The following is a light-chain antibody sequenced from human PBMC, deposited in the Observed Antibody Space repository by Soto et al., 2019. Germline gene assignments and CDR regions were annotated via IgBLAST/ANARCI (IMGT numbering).Light chain of an antibody. Sequence: IQMTQSLSTLSASVGDRVTITCRASESISNFLAWYQQKPGKAPNLLIYKASSLESGVPSRFSGSGSGTEFTLTISSLQPDDFATYYCQPYNSYSRTFGQGTKVDIK. CDR3: QPYNSYSRT. CDR1: ESISNF. V-gene: IGKV1-5*03. CDR2: KAS. J-gene: IGKJ1*01.